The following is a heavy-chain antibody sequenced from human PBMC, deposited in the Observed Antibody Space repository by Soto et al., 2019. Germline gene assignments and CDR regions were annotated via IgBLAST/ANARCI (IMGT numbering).Heavy chain of an antibody. CDR3: ARDPVGGNWFDP. CDR2: ISAYNGNT. Sequence: GASVKVSCKASGYTFTGYAMHWVRQAPGQGLEWMGWISAYNGNTNYAQKLQGRVTMTTDTSTSTAYMELRSLRSDDTAVYYCARDPVGGNWFDPWGQGTLVTVSS. D-gene: IGHD1-26*01. V-gene: IGHV1-18*01. CDR1: GYTFTGYA. J-gene: IGHJ5*02.